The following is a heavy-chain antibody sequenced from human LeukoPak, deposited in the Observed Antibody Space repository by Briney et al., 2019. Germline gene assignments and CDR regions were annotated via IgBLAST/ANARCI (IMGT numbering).Heavy chain of an antibody. CDR2: IYHRGNT. D-gene: IGHD3-16*02. CDR1: NYSICSGYY. J-gene: IGHJ4*02. Sequence: PSETLSLTCAVSNYSICSGYYWGWIRQPPGKGLEWIGSIYHRGNTYYNPSLKSRVTISVDTSKNQFSLKLSSVTAADTAVYYCARIRMITFGGVIVRTYYFDYWGQGTLVIVSS. CDR3: ARIRMITFGGVIVRTYYFDY. V-gene: IGHV4-38-2*01.